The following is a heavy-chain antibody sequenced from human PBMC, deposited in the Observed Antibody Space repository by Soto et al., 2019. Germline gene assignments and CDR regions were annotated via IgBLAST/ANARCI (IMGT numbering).Heavy chain of an antibody. D-gene: IGHD5-12*01. CDR2: ITGGAGGI. CDR3: ARGHSGYDGFDY. Sequence: EVQLLESGGGLVQPGGSLRLSCVASGFTFSSHAMSWVRQAPGKGLEWVSVITGGAGGIYYADSVKGRFTISRDNSRNPLYLQMDSLRAEDTAIYFCARGHSGYDGFDYWGQGNLVTVSS. CDR1: GFTFSSHA. V-gene: IGHV3-23*01. J-gene: IGHJ4*02.